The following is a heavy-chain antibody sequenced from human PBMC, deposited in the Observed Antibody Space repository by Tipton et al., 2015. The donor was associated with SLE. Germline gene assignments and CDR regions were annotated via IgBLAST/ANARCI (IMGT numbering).Heavy chain of an antibody. Sequence: SLRLSCAASGFTFSSYVMHWVRQAPGKGLEWVSSISRDSDYIYYADSVKGRFTISRDNAKNSLYLQMNSLRAEDTAVYYCARDIRMTTFTLTFDPWGQGTLVTVSS. CDR2: ISRDSDYI. J-gene: IGHJ5*02. V-gene: IGHV3-21*03. D-gene: IGHD3-16*01. CDR3: ARDIRMTTFTLTFDP. CDR1: GFTFSSYV.